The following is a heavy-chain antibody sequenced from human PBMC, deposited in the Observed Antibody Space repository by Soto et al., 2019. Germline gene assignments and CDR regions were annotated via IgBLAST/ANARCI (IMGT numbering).Heavy chain of an antibody. CDR1: GGTFSSSA. V-gene: IGHV1-69*06. D-gene: IGHD3-10*01. CDR2: IIPIFGTA. J-gene: IGHJ6*02. Sequence: ASVKVSCKASGGTFSSSAISWVRQAPGQGLEWRGGIIPIFGTANYAQKFQGRVTITADKSTSTAYMELSSLRSEDTAVYYCARKQVHYGPGSYYKHSYDYYGMDVWGQGTTVTVSS. CDR3: ARKQVHYGPGSYYKHSYDYYGMDV.